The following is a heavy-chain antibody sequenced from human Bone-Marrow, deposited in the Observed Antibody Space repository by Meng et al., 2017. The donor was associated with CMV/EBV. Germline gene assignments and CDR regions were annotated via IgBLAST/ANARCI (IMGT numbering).Heavy chain of an antibody. CDR1: GGTFSSYP. J-gene: IGHJ5*02. CDR3: ARDYDNTAYYNCFDP. CDR2: IIPIFGTA. Sequence: SGGTFSSYPSGWVRQAPGQGLEWMGGIIPIFGTANYAQKFQGRVTITTDESTSTAYVELSSLRSEDTAVYYCARDYDNTAYYNCFDPWGQGTLVTVSS. V-gene: IGHV1-69*05. D-gene: IGHD3-22*01.